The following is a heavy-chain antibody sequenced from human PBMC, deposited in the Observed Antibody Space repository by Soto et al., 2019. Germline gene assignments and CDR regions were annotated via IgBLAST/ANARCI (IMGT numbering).Heavy chain of an antibody. CDR1: GGTFSSYA. CDR2: IIPISETT. CDR3: ARSQGSSTSLEIYYYYYYGMDV. V-gene: IGHV1-69*01. J-gene: IGHJ6*02. Sequence: QVQLVQSGAEVKKPGSSVKVSCKASGGTFSSYAISWVRQAPGQGLEWMGGIIPISETTNYAQKFQGRVTTTADESKSTAYMELSSLRSEDTAEHYCARSQGSSTSLEIYYYYYYGMDVWGQGTTVTVSS. D-gene: IGHD2-2*01.